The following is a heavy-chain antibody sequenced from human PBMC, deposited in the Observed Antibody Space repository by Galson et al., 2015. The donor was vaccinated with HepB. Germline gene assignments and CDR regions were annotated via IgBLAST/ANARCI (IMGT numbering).Heavy chain of an antibody. Sequence: QSGAEVKKPGASVKVSCKASGYTFTNYNINWVRQAPGQGLQWMGRISAYNGNTNYAQKFQGRVTMTTDTSTSTAYMELRRLTSDDTAVYYCARIPRMNYDYVWGSYLRRGDADDAFDIWGQGTMVTVSS. CDR3: ARIPRMNYDYVWGSYLRRGDADDAFDI. J-gene: IGHJ3*02. CDR2: ISAYNGNT. CDR1: GYTFTNYN. V-gene: IGHV1-18*01. D-gene: IGHD3-16*01.